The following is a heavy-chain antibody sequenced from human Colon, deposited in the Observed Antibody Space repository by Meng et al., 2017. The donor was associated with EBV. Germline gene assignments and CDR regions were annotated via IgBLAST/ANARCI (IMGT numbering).Heavy chain of an antibody. CDR1: GGSISSGNF. J-gene: IGHJ4*02. CDR3: ARHSGYNQGY. D-gene: IGHD6-25*01. Sequence: QVQLQESGPRLLKPSGTLSLTCAVSGGSISSGNFWSWVRQPPGKELEWVGQIYDTGGANYNPSLQSRVTISVDKSKNQFSLNLNSVTAADTAVYYCARHSGYNQGYWGQGTLVTVSS. CDR2: IYDTGGA. V-gene: IGHV4-4*02.